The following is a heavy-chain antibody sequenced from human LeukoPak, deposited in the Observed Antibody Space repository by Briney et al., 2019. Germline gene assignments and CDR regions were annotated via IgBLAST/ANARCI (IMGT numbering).Heavy chain of an antibody. CDR2: ISWNGGST. V-gene: IGHV3-20*04. D-gene: IGHD6-19*01. Sequence: GGSLRLSCAASGFTFSSYGMSWVRQAPGKGLEWVSGISWNGGSTGYADSVKGRFTISRDNAKNSLYLQMNSLRAEDTALYYCARARRSGWHNYYYYYYMDVWGKGTTVTVSS. J-gene: IGHJ6*03. CDR3: ARARRSGWHNYYYYYYMDV. CDR1: GFTFSSYG.